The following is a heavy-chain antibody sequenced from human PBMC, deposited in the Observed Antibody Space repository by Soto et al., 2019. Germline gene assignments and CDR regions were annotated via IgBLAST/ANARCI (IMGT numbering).Heavy chain of an antibody. J-gene: IGHJ6*02. V-gene: IGHV4-59*01. CDR1: GASINNYY. CDR2: IHYSGTT. CDR3: AGDTYGLDV. Sequence: QVQMQESGPGLVKPSETLSLTCTVSGASINNYYCNWVRQPPGKGLEWIGSIHYSGTTHYNPSLESRVTISRDAARNQFSRRLRSVNAADAAVYYCAGDTYGLDVWGQGTTVTVSS.